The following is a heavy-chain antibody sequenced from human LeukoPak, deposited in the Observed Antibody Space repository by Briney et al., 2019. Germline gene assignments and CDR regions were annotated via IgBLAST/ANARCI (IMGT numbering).Heavy chain of an antibody. V-gene: IGHV4-59*08. CDR3: ARWDDSAWGFGN. J-gene: IGHJ4*02. D-gene: IGHD6-19*01. CDR2: ISHSGTT. CDR1: GGSISSYS. Sequence: SGTLSLTCIVSGGSISSYSWNWIRQSPGKGLEWVGYISHSGTTSYNSSLKSRVTISVDTSKNQLSLKLTSVTAADTAVYYCARWDDSAWGFGNWGPGTLVTVSS.